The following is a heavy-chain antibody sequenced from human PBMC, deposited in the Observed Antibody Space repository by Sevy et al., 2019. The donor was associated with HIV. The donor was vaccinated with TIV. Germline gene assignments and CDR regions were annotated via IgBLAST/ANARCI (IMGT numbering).Heavy chain of an antibody. CDR3: AREYYDFWTGPINYYYGMDV. Sequence: GGSLRLSCEASGFTFSSYAMHWVRQAPGKGLDWVAIISHDGNIKVYTDSVRGRFTISRDNFKSTLYLEMNNLRTEDTAVYYCAREYYDFWTGPINYYYGMDVWSQGTTVTVSS. V-gene: IGHV3-30-3*01. D-gene: IGHD3-3*01. CDR1: GFTFSSYA. CDR2: ISHDGNIK. J-gene: IGHJ6*02.